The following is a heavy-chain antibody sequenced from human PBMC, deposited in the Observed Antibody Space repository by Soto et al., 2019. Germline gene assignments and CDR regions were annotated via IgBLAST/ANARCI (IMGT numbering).Heavy chain of an antibody. CDR1: GFTFSNAW. Sequence: GGSLRLSCAASGFTFSNAWMSWVRQAPGKGLEWVGRIKSKTDGGTTDYAAPVKGRFTISRDDSKNTLYLQMNSLKTEDTAVYYCTTDIKPATVYCSSTSCLDYWGQGTLVTVSS. V-gene: IGHV3-15*01. J-gene: IGHJ4*02. CDR2: IKSKTDGGTT. CDR3: TTDIKPATVYCSSTSCLDY. D-gene: IGHD2-2*01.